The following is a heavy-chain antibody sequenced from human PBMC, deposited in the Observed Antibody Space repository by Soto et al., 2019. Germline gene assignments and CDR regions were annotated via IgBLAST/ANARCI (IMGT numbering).Heavy chain of an antibody. V-gene: IGHV4-59*01. CDR3: ARGGSRYFQH. J-gene: IGHJ1*01. Sequence: SETLSLTCSVSGGSITSYYWIWIRQPPGKGLEWIGYIYYGGSTNYNPSLKSRVTISVDTSKNQFSLKLRSVTAADTAVYYCARGGSRYFQHWGQGTLVTVS. CDR2: IYYGGST. D-gene: IGHD3-10*01. CDR1: GGSITSYY.